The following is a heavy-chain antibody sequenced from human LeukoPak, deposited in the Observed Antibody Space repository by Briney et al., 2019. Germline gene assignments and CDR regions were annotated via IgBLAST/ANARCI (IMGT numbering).Heavy chain of an antibody. V-gene: IGHV4-38-2*01. Sequence: SETLSLTCAVSGYSISSGYYWCWIRQPPGKGLEWIGSIYHSGSTYYNPSLKSRVTISVDTSKNQFSLKLSSVTAADAAAYYCASYYDYVWGSLPVDYWGQGTLVTVSS. CDR3: ASYYDYVWGSLPVDY. D-gene: IGHD3-16*01. J-gene: IGHJ4*02. CDR1: GYSISSGYY. CDR2: IYHSGST.